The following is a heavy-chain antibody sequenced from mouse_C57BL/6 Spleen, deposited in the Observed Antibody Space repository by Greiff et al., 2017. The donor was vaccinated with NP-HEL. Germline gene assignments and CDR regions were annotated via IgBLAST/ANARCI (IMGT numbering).Heavy chain of an antibody. D-gene: IGHD1-1*01. J-gene: IGHJ4*01. CDR1: GYTFTSYW. CDR3: GRIYCYGSSYGRGAMDY. Sequence: QVQLQQPGAELVKPGASVKMSCKASGYTFTSYWITWVKQRPGQGLEWIGDIYPGSGSTNYNEKFKSQATLTVDTSSSTAYMQLSRLTSEDAAVYYCGRIYCYGSSYGRGAMDYWGQGTSVTVSS. CDR2: IYPGSGST. V-gene: IGHV1-55*01.